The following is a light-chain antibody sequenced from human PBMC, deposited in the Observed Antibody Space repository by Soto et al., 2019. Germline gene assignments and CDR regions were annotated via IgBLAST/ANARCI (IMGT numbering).Light chain of an antibody. CDR2: AAS. Sequence: FPGPLTMNKRERATLSCRASQSVSSYLAWSQQKPGRAPRLLIYAASSRATGIPARFSGSGSGTDFTLTISRLEPEDFAVYYCQQYGRSPTFGGGTIVDIK. CDR3: QQYGRSPT. V-gene: IGKV3-20*01. CDR1: QSVSSY. J-gene: IGKJ4*01.